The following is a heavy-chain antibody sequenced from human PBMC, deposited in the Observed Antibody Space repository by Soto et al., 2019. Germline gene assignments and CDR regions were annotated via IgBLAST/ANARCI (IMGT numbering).Heavy chain of an antibody. CDR2: STHTGNT. CDR1: GYTLTSYV. CDR3: ARSGEHPLDF. V-gene: IGHV1-18*01. J-gene: IGHJ4*02. D-gene: IGHD3-10*01. Sequence: QVQLVQFGPEVKKPGASVKVSCKTSGYTLTSYVINWVRQAPGQGLEWMGFSTHTGNTNYAQKFQGRVALTTDSSTSTAYMEVRGLRSDDTAVYYCARSGEHPLDFWGQGTPVTVSS.